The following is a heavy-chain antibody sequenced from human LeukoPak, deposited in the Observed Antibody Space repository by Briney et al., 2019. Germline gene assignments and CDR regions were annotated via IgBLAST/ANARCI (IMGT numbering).Heavy chain of an antibody. CDR3: SRGYCSSTSCYLYFDY. J-gene: IGHJ4*02. CDR1: GGSFSGYY. CDR2: INHSGSS. D-gene: IGHD2-2*01. V-gene: IGHV4-34*01. Sequence: SETLSLTCAVYGGSFSGYYWSWIRQPPGKGLKWFGEINHSGSSNYNPSLKSRVSISVDTSKNQFSLKLSSVTAADAAVYYCSRGYCSSTSCYLYFDYWGQGTLVTVSS.